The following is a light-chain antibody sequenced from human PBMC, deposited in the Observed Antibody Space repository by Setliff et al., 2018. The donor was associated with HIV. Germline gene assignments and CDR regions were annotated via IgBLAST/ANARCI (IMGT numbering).Light chain of an antibody. CDR1: SSDVGGYNY. CDR3: SSYTSSSPLYV. V-gene: IGLV2-14*01. J-gene: IGLJ1*01. CDR2: EVS. Sequence: QSALTQPVSVSGSPGQSITISCTGTSSDVGGYNYVSWYQQHPGKAPKLMIYEVSNRPSGVSDRFSGSKSGNTASLTISGLQTEDEADYFCSSYTSSSPLYVFGTGTKGTVL.